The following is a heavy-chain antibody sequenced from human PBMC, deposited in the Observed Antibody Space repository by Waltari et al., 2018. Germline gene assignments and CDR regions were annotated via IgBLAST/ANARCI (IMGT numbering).Heavy chain of an antibody. J-gene: IGHJ4*02. CDR1: GYSITSGYY. Sequence: QVQLQESGPGLVKPSETLSLTCAVSGYSITSGYYWGRIRQPPGKGLEWIGTIYHRGNTYYNPSLRSRVTISVDTSKNQFSLRLSSVTAADTAVYYCAITNIGPLTPPDYWGPGTLVSVSS. V-gene: IGHV4-38-2*01. CDR2: IYHRGNT. CDR3: AITNIGPLTPPDY. D-gene: IGHD5-12*01.